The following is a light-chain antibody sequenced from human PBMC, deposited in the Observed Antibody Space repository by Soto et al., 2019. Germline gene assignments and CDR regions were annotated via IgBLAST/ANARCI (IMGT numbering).Light chain of an antibody. CDR2: GAS. Sequence: EIVMTQSPATLSVSPGEGVTFSCRASQSVSTNLAWYQQKPGQAPRLLIHGASTKAVGIPFRFSGSGSGTEFTLTISSLQPEDLAVYYCQQYSNWPLTSGGGTKVE. CDR3: QQYSNWPLT. V-gene: IGKV3-15*01. CDR1: QSVSTN. J-gene: IGKJ4*01.